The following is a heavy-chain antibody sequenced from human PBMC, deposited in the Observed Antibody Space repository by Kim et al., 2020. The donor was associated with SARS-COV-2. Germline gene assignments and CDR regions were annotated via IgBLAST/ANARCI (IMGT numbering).Heavy chain of an antibody. CDR1: GFSFSGYP. CDR3: ARGIFAPWP. Sequence: GGSLRLSCAASGFSFSGYPMTWVRQAPGKGLEWVSAISGSGGGDTYYADSVKGRSTISRDDSKNTVYLQMNSLRVEDTAVYYCARGIFAPWPWGQGTLVTVSS. V-gene: IGHV3-23*01. D-gene: IGHD2-15*01. J-gene: IGHJ5*02. CDR2: ISGSGGGDT.